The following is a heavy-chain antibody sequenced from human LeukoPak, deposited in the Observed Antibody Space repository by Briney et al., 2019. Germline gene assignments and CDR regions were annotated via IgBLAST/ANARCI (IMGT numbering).Heavy chain of an antibody. Sequence: GGSLRLSCAASGFTFSSYAMSWVRQAPGKGLEWVSAISGSGGSTYYADSVKGRFTISRDNSKNTLYLQMNSLRAEDTAVYYCAKADCSGGSCYAGYWGQGTLVTVSS. CDR1: GFTFSSYA. V-gene: IGHV3-23*01. CDR3: AKADCSGGSCYAGY. CDR2: ISGSGGST. J-gene: IGHJ4*02. D-gene: IGHD2-15*01.